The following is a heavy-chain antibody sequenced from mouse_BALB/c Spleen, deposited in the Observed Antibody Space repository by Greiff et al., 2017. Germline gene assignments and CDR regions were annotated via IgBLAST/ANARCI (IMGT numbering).Heavy chain of an antibody. CDR2: ISNGGGST. V-gene: IGHV5-12-2*01. CDR3: ARTDLLWYFDY. J-gene: IGHJ2*01. D-gene: IGHD2-1*01. Sequence: EVKLVESGGGLVQPGGSLKLSCAASGFTFSSYTMSWVRQTPEKRLEWVAYISNGGGSTYYPDTVKGRFTISRDNAKNTLYLQMSSLKSEDTAMYYCARTDLLWYFDYWGQGTTLTVAS. CDR1: GFTFSSYT.